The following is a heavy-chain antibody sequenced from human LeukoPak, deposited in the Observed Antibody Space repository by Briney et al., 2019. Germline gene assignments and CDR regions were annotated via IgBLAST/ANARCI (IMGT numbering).Heavy chain of an antibody. CDR1: GYTFTGYY. CDR3: AKGRVVAGSKSLTYHWLDP. CDR2: INPNSGGT. V-gene: IGHV1-2*02. Sequence: ASVKVSCKASGYTFTGYYMHWVRQAPGQGLEWMGWINPNSGGTNYAQKFQGRVTMTRDTSISTAYMELSRLRSDGTAVYYCAKGRVVAGSKSLTYHWLDPWGQGTLVTVSS. J-gene: IGHJ5*02. D-gene: IGHD6-19*01.